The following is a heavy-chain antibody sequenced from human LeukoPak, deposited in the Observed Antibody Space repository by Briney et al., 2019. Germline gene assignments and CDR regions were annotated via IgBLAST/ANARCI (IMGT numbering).Heavy chain of an antibody. CDR3: ARGTRGRGDWYFDL. CDR1: GYTFTSYG. Sequence: ASVKVSCKASGYTFTSYGSSWVRQAPGQGLEWMAWISADKVNTNYAQKLQGRVTMSADTSTSTAYMELRSLTSDDTAVYYCARGTRGRGDWYFDLWGRGTLVTVSS. V-gene: IGHV1-18*01. D-gene: IGHD1-26*01. CDR2: ISADKVNT. J-gene: IGHJ2*01.